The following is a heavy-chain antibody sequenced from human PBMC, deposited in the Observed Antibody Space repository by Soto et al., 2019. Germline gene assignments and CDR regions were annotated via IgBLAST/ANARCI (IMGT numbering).Heavy chain of an antibody. Sequence: QVQLQESGPGLAKPSQTLSLTCTVSGDSISRSGYFWTWIRQHPGKGLEWIGYIYYSGKSYYNPSLKSRVIISVDTSKNQFSLNLTAVTAADTAVFYCARGTMLRGPGYYYALDVWGQGTTVTVSS. CDR1: GDSISRSGYF. V-gene: IGHV4-31*03. J-gene: IGHJ6*02. CDR2: IYYSGKS. CDR3: ARGTMLRGPGYYYALDV. D-gene: IGHD3-10*01.